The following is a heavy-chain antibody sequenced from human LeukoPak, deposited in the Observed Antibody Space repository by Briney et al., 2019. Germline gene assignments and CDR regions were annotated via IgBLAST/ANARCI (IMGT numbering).Heavy chain of an antibody. CDR3: ASTSRRGYGSGSYYQWDFDY. CDR2: IIPIFGTA. CDR1: GGTFSSYA. Sequence: ASVKVSCKASGGTFSSYAISWVRQAPGQGLEWMGGIIPIFGTANYAQKFQGRVTITADESTSTAYMELSSLRSEDTAVYYCASTSRRGYGSGSYYQWDFDYWGQGTLVTVSS. D-gene: IGHD3-10*01. V-gene: IGHV1-69*13. J-gene: IGHJ4*02.